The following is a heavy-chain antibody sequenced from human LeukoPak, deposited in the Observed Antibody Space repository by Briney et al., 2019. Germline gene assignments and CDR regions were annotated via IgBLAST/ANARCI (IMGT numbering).Heavy chain of an antibody. CDR1: GWSVSRYY. D-gene: IGHD3-3*01. V-gene: IGHV4-34*01. Sequence: PSETLSLTCAVYGWSVSRYYWSWIRQPPGKGLEWIGEISHRGRTHYNPSLKGRVTMSVDTSKNQFALEADSVAAADTAVYYCARIPLFFLEPFDYWGQGILVTVSS. CDR3: ARIPLFFLEPFDY. CDR2: ISHRGRT. J-gene: IGHJ4*02.